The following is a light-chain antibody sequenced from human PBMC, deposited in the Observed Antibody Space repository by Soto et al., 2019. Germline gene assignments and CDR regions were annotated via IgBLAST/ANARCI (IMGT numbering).Light chain of an antibody. J-gene: IGKJ1*01. Sequence: AIQMTQSPSSLSASVGDRVTIACRASQGIRNDLVWYQQKPGKAPNLLIYAASSLQSGVPSRFSGSGSGTDFNLTISSLQPEDFATYYCLQHYNYPRTFGQGTKMEIK. CDR1: QGIRND. V-gene: IGKV1-6*01. CDR3: LQHYNYPRT. CDR2: AAS.